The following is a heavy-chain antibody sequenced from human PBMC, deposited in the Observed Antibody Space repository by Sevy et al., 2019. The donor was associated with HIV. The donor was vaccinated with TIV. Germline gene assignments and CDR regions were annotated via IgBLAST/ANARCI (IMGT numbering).Heavy chain of an antibody. Sequence: GGSLRLSCTVSGFIFSNFAMHWVRQAPGKGLEWVAVPSYDGSHKYYADSVKGRFTVSRDNSRNILSLEMSSLTRDDTAVYYCARGENDDEFFQYWGQGTLVTVSS. CDR2: PSYDGSHK. V-gene: IGHV3-30*04. D-gene: IGHD1-26*01. CDR3: ARGENDDEFFQY. J-gene: IGHJ1*01. CDR1: GFIFSNFA.